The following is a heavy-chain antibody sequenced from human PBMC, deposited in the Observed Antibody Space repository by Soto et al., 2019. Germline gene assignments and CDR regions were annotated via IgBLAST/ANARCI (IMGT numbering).Heavy chain of an antibody. CDR3: AKRRGAGGHFDY. CDR1: GFTFSSYA. J-gene: IGHJ4*02. CDR2: VSIGGST. Sequence: DVQLLESGGGLVQPEGSLRLSCAASGFTFSSYAMGWVRQGPGKGLEWVAVVSIGGSTHYADSVRGRFTISRDNSKNTLSLQMHSLTAEDTAVYFCAKRRGAGGHFDYWGQGALVTVPS. V-gene: IGHV3-23*01. D-gene: IGHD2-15*01.